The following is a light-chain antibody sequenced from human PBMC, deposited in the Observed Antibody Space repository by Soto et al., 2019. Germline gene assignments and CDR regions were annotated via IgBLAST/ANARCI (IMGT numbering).Light chain of an antibody. V-gene: IGKV1-5*03. CDR2: KAS. Sequence: DIHMTQSPSTLSGSVGVRVTITYRASQTISSWLAWYQQKPGKARKLLIYKASTLKSGFPSRFSGSGSGTEFPLTISSLQPDDFATYYCQHYNSYSAAVGQGTKVDIK. CDR3: QHYNSYSAA. CDR1: QTISSW. J-gene: IGKJ1*01.